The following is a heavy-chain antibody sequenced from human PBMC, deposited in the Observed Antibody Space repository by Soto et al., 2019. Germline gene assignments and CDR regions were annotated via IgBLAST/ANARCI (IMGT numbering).Heavy chain of an antibody. D-gene: IGHD2-15*01. V-gene: IGHV4-4*07. J-gene: IGHJ4*02. CDR2: IYYTGST. CDR1: AGSISTYH. CDR3: ARDCSGGACYPASFDY. Sequence: SETLSVTCSVSAGSISTYHWSWIVQPAGKGLEWIGRIYYTGSTDYNPSLKSRVTMSVDTSKNQFSLKVSSVTAADTAVYYCARDCSGGACYPASFDYWGQGTLVTVSS.